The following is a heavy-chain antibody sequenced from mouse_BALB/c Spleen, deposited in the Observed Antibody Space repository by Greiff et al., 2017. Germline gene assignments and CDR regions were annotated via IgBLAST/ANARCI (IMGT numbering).Heavy chain of an antibody. D-gene: IGHD2-3*01. J-gene: IGHJ4*01. CDR1: GFTFSSYA. CDR3: ARDRAYDGSDAMDY. Sequence: EVKLMESGGGLVKPGGSLKLSCAASGFTFSSYAMSWVRQSPEKRLEWVAEISSGGSYTYYPDTVTGRFTISRDNAKNTLYLEMSSLRSEDTAMYDCARDRAYDGSDAMDYWGQGTSVTVSS. V-gene: IGHV5-9-4*01. CDR2: ISSGGSYT.